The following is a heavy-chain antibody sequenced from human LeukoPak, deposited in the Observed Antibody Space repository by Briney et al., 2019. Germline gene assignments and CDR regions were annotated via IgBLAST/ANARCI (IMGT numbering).Heavy chain of an antibody. CDR1: GFTFSTYS. Sequence: GGSLRLSCAASGFTFSTYSMNWVRQAPGKGLQWVSSISGGSNYIYYADSVKGRFTISRDNAKNSLYLQMNSLRAEDTAVYYCASLYYYDIVGYYYDYWGQGTLVTVSS. D-gene: IGHD3-22*01. V-gene: IGHV3-21*01. J-gene: IGHJ4*02. CDR3: ASLYYYDIVGYYYDY. CDR2: ISGGSNYI.